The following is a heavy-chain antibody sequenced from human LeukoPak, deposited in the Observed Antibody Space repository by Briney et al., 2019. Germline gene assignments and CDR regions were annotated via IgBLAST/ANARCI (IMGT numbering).Heavy chain of an antibody. V-gene: IGHV3-23*01. CDR3: VAARADFDY. Sequence: GGPVRLSCAASGFTFSTYAMSWVRQAPGKGLEWVSVISGSGGSTYYAYTVKGRFTISRDNSKNSLYLQTNSLRAEDTAVYYCVAARADFDYWGQGTLVTVSS. D-gene: IGHD2-15*01. J-gene: IGHJ4*02. CDR1: GFTFSTYA. CDR2: ISGSGGST.